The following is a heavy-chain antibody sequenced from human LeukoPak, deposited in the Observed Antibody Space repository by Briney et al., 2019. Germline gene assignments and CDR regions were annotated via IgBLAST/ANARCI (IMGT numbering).Heavy chain of an antibody. CDR3: ARDPGRDTIFGVVPYYYYGMDV. J-gene: IGHJ6*02. V-gene: IGHV1-69*13. CDR1: GGTFSSYA. CDR2: IIPIFGTA. D-gene: IGHD3-3*01. Sequence: SVKVSCKASGGTFSSYAISWVRQAPGQGLEWMGGIIPIFGTANYAQKFQGRVTITADESTSTAYMELSSLRSEDTAVYYCARDPGRDTIFGVVPYYYYGMDVWGQGTTVTVSS.